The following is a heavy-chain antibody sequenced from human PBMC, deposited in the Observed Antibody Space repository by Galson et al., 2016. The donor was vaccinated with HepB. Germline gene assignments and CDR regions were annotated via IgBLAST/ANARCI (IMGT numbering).Heavy chain of an antibody. Sequence: SETLSLTCGVSGGSVTSHNWWTWVRQTPGKGLEWIGEMYHSGSTNYNPSLQSRVTISVDTSKNQFSLKMSSVTAADTAVYYCARRFRYTYGPPYGMDVWGQGTTVTVSS. CDR2: MYHSGST. CDR3: ARRFRYTYGPPYGMDV. D-gene: IGHD5-18*01. J-gene: IGHJ6*02. CDR1: GGSVTSHNW. V-gene: IGHV4-4*02.